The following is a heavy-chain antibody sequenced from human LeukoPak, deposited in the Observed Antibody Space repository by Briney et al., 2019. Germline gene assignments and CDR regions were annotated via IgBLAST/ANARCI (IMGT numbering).Heavy chain of an antibody. Sequence: GGSLRLSCAASGFTVSKKYVSWVRQAPGEGLEWVSIIYGVSNTDYADSVKGRFTISRDNSKNTFYLQMNSLRADDTAVYYCACEVTTSSGVDVWGQGTTVTVSS. J-gene: IGHJ6*02. CDR1: GFTVSKKY. CDR3: ACEVTTSSGVDV. D-gene: IGHD4-17*01. CDR2: IYGVSNT. V-gene: IGHV3-66*01.